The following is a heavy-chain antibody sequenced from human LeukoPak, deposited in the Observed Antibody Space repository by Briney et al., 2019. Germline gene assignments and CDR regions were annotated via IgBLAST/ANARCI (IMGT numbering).Heavy chain of an antibody. Sequence: GGSLRLSCAASGFTFSSYAMSWVRQAPGKGLEWVSAISGSGGSTYYADSVKGRFTISRDNSKNTLYLQMNSLRAEDTAVYYCAKILFRGYYDRSGYPTDWGQGTLVTVSS. D-gene: IGHD3-22*01. V-gene: IGHV3-23*01. CDR1: GFTFSSYA. J-gene: IGHJ4*02. CDR3: AKILFRGYYDRSGYPTD. CDR2: ISGSGGST.